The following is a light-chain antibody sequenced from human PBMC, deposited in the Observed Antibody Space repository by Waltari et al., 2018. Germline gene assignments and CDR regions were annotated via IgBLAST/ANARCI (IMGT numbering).Light chain of an antibody. J-gene: IGLJ2*01. CDR3: GAWDSSLSAV. CDR2: ENT. CDR1: SSNLGTNY. Sequence: QSVLTQPPPVSAAPGQKVIISCSETSSNLGTNYMSWYQQLPGTPPKLLIYENTKRPSGVPDRFSGSKSGTSATLGITGLQTGDEAIYYCGAWDSSLSAVFGGGTKLTVV. V-gene: IGLV1-51*01.